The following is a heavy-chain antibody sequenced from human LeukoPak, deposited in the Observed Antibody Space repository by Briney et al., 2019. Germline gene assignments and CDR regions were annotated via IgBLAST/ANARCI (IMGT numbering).Heavy chain of an antibody. CDR3: ARDAYYDILTGYSNYYYYYMDV. J-gene: IGHJ6*03. Sequence: ASVKVSCKASGYTFTSYYMHWVRQAPGQGLEWMGIINPSGGSTSYAQKFQGRVTMTRDMSTSTVYMELSSLRSEDTAVYYCARDAYYDILTGYSNYYYYYMDVWGKGITVTVSS. CDR2: INPSGGST. D-gene: IGHD3-9*01. V-gene: IGHV1-46*01. CDR1: GYTFTSYY.